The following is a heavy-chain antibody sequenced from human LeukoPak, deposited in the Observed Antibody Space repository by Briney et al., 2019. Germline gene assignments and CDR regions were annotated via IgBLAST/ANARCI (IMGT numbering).Heavy chain of an antibody. CDR1: GGSFSGYY. D-gene: IGHD2-2*01. J-gene: IGHJ1*01. V-gene: IGHV4-34*01. Sequence: SETLSLTCAVYGGSFSGYYRSWIRQPPGKGLEWIGEINHSGSTNYNPSLKSRVTISVDTSKNQFSLKLSSVTAADTAVYYCAGYCSSTSCPRAEYFQHWGQGTLVTVSS. CDR3: AGYCSSTSCPRAEYFQH. CDR2: INHSGST.